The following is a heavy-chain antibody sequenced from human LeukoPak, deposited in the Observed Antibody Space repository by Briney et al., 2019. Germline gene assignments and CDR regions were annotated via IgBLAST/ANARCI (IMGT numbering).Heavy chain of an antibody. V-gene: IGHV1-69*04. D-gene: IGHD2-15*01. J-gene: IGHJ4*02. Sequence: SVKVSCKASGDTFIPYTFSWVRQAPGQGLEWIGRIIPSLDVANYAQKFQGRVTLSVDRDTATTYMEVTSLRSEDTAIYYCARDHCTPGTCLGGHWGQGTLVTVSS. CDR1: GDTFIPYT. CDR2: IIPSLDVA. CDR3: ARDHCTPGTCLGGH.